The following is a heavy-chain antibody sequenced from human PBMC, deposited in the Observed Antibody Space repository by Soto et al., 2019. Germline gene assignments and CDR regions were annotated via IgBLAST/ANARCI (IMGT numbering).Heavy chain of an antibody. V-gene: IGHV3-30-3*01. Sequence: QVQLVESGGGVAQPGRSLRLSCAVSGFTFSSHAMHWVRQAPGKGLEWVALISSDGSNKYYADSVKGRFTTSRDNSKNTMYLQMNSLRVEDTALYYCARDDEGGSDCDLGYWGQGALVTVSS. CDR2: ISSDGSNK. CDR3: ARDDEGGSDCDLGY. D-gene: IGHD1-26*01. CDR1: GFTFSSHA. J-gene: IGHJ4*02.